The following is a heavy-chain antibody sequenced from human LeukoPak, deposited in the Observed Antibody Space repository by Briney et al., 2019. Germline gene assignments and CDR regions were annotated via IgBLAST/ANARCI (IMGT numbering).Heavy chain of an antibody. CDR2: INWNGGNT. CDR3: ARADGWGSYFDY. CDR1: GFTFEDYG. V-gene: IGHV3-20*04. D-gene: IGHD3-16*01. J-gene: IGHJ4*02. Sequence: PGGSLRLSCAASGFTFEDYGMSWVRQPPGEGLEWVSGINWNGGNTGYADSVRGRFTISRDNAKNSLYLQMNSLRAEDTAVYYCARADGWGSYFDYWGQGTLVTVSS.